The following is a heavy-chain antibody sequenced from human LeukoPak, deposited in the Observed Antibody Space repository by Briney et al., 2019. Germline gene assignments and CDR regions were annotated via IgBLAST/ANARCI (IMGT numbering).Heavy chain of an antibody. CDR3: ARDRIKLYYYYYMDV. D-gene: IGHD2-15*01. V-gene: IGHV1-2*02. CDR2: INPNSGGT. Sequence: ASVRVSCKASGYTFTGYYMHWVRQAPGQGLERMGWINPNSGGTNYAQKFQGRVTMTRDTSISTAYMELSRLRSDDTAVYYCARDRIKLYYYYYMDVWGKGTTVTVSS. J-gene: IGHJ6*03. CDR1: GYTFTGYY.